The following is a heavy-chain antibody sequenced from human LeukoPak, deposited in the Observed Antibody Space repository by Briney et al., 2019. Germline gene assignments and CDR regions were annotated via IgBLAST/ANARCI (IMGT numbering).Heavy chain of an antibody. V-gene: IGHV4-39*01. D-gene: IGHD5-18*01. J-gene: IGHJ4*02. CDR1: GGSISSSSYY. CDR2: IYYSGST. CDR3: ARHAENSYGSYYFDY. Sequence: PSETLSLTCTVSGGSISSSSYYWGWIRQPPGKGLEWIGSIYYSGSTYYNPSLKSRVTISVDTSKNQFSLKLSSVTAADTAVYYCARHAENSYGSYYFDYWGQGTLVTVSS.